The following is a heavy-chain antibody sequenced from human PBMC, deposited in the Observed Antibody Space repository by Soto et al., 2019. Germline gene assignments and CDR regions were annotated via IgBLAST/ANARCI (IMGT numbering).Heavy chain of an antibody. CDR2: ISSGGDST. CDR1: GFTFSSYA. J-gene: IGHJ4*02. Sequence: EVQLLESGGGLVQPGGSLRLSCAASGFTFSSYAMTWVRQAPRKGLEWVSVISSGGDSTYYADSVRGRFTISRDNSKNTLYLQMNGLRADDTAVYYCAQVSGSYPKGAFDYWGQGTVLTV. CDR3: AQVSGSYPKGAFDY. V-gene: IGHV3-23*01. D-gene: IGHD1-26*01.